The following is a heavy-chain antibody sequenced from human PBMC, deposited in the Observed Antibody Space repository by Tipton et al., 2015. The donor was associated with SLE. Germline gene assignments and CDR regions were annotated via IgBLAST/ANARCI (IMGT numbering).Heavy chain of an antibody. V-gene: IGHV4-34*01. CDR2: LNHSGST. D-gene: IGHD6-6*01. CDR1: GETFSGYY. CDR3: ARSPSSSPPYFDY. J-gene: IGHJ4*02. Sequence: LRLSCAVYGETFSGYYWSWIRQPPGKGLEWIGELNHSGSTNYNPSLKSRVIISVDTSKNQFSLKLNSVTAADTAVYYCARSPSSSPPYFDYWGQGTLVTVSS.